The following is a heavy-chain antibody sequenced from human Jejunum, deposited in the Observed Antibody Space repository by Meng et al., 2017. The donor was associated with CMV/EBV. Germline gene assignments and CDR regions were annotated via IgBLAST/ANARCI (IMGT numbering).Heavy chain of an antibody. V-gene: IGHV4-59*01. Sequence: FIRSYWWSWIRQSPGKGLEWIGYIHHSGTTNRNPSLRSRAIMSVGRSNNQFSLKLTSVTAADTAVYYCARDSYHYGSSTYNWFDPWGQGILVTVSS. CDR2: IHHSGTT. J-gene: IGHJ5*02. CDR3: ARDSYHYGSSTYNWFDP. CDR1: FIRSYW. D-gene: IGHD3-10*01.